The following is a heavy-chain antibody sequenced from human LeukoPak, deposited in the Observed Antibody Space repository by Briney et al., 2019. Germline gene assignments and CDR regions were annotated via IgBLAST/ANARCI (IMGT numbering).Heavy chain of an antibody. CDR1: GFTFSDYY. CDR2: ISSSGSTI. V-gene: IGHV3-11*04. Sequence: GGSLRLSCAASGFTFSDYYMSWIRQAPGKGLEWVSYISSSGSTIYYADSVKGRFTISRDNAKNSLYLQMNSLRAEDTAVYYCARDIRIAVAGSASYGMDVWGQGTTVTVSS. D-gene: IGHD6-19*01. J-gene: IGHJ6*02. CDR3: ARDIRIAVAGSASYGMDV.